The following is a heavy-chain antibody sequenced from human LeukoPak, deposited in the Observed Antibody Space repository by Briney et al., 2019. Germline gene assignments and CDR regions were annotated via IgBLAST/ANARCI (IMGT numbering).Heavy chain of an antibody. Sequence: GRSLRLSCAASGFTFSNYGMHGVRQAPGKGLVGVAVIWSDGSIKYYADSVKGRFTISRDNSRNTVYLQMNSLRAEDTAVYYCARGPIAVAGTPSIYQHWGQGTLVTVSS. V-gene: IGHV3-33*01. D-gene: IGHD6-19*01. CDR1: GFTFSNYG. CDR2: IWSDGSIK. CDR3: ARGPIAVAGTPSIYQH. J-gene: IGHJ1*01.